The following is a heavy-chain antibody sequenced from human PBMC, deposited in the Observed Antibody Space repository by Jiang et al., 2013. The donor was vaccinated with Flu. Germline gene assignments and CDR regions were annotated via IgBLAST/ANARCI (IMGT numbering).Heavy chain of an antibody. Sequence: GAEVKKPGASVKVSCKASGYTFTSYAMHWVRQAPGQRLEWMGWINAGNGNTKYSQKFQGRVTITADKSTSTAYMELSSLRSEDTAVYYCAREAGGNFDYWGQGTLVTVSS. V-gene: IGHV1-3*01. J-gene: IGHJ4*02. CDR1: GYTFTSYA. CDR3: AREAGGNFDY. CDR2: INAGNGNT.